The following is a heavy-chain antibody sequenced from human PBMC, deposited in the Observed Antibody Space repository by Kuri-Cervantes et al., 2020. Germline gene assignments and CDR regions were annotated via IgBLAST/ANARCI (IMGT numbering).Heavy chain of an antibody. V-gene: IGHV5-51*01. CDR3: ARGAYGDYMEQKYFQH. J-gene: IGHJ1*01. CDR1: GYSFTSYW. Sequence: GGSLRLSCQASGYSFTSYWIGWVRQMPGKGLEWMGIIYPGDSDTRYSPSFQGQVTISADKSISTAYLQWSGLKASDIAMYYCARGAYGDYMEQKYFQHWGQGTLVTVSS. D-gene: IGHD4-17*01. CDR2: IYPGDSDT.